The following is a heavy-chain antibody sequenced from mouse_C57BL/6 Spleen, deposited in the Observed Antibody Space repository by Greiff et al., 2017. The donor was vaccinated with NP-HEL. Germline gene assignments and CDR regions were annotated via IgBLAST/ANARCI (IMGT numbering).Heavy chain of an antibody. D-gene: IGHD1-1*01. CDR3: ASDYYGSSYKAWFAY. J-gene: IGHJ3*01. V-gene: IGHV1-22*01. CDR1: GYTFTDYN. Sequence: EVKLQESGPELVKPGASVKMSCKASGYTFTDYNMHWVKQSHGKSLEWIGYINPNNGGTSYNQKFKGKATLTVNKSSSTAYMELRSLTSEDSAVYYCASDYYGSSYKAWFAYWGQGTLVTVSA. CDR2: INPNNGGT.